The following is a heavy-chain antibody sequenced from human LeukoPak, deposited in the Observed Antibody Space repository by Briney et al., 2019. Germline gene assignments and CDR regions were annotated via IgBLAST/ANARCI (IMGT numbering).Heavy chain of an antibody. V-gene: IGHV3-30*04. Sequence: PGRSLRLSCAASGFTFRNYMMHWVRQAPGKGLDWVAVILEDGSIQHYADSVKGRFTISRDNAKNSLFLQMNSLRAEDTALYYCASGRDYGDSYYFDYWGQGTLVTVSS. CDR3: ASGRDYGDSYYFDY. CDR1: GFTFRNYM. J-gene: IGHJ4*02. D-gene: IGHD4-17*01. CDR2: ILEDGSIQ.